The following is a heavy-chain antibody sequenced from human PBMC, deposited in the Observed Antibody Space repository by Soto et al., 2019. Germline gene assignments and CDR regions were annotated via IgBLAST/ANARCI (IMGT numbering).Heavy chain of an antibody. CDR2: IYYSGST. D-gene: IGHD2-2*01. Sequence: SETLSLTCTVSGGSISSGGYYWSWIRQHPGKGLEWIGYIYYSGSTYYNPSLKSRVTISVDTSKNQFSLKLSSVTAADTAVYYCVRSTPIDYYDSLDVWGQGTTVTV. CDR3: VRSTPIDYYDSLDV. J-gene: IGHJ6*02. V-gene: IGHV4-31*03. CDR1: GGSISSGGYY.